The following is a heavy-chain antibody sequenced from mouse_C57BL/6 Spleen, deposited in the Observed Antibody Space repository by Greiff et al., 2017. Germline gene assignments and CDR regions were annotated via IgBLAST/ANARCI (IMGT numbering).Heavy chain of an antibody. J-gene: IGHJ1*03. Sequence: EVKLMESGPGLAKPSQTLSLTCSVTGYSITSDYWNWIRKFPGNKLEYMGYISYSGSTYYNPSLKSRISITRDTSKNQYYLQLNSVTTEDTATYYCARSAYGSSYGGYFDVWGTGTTVTVSS. CDR3: ARSAYGSSYGGYFDV. V-gene: IGHV3-8*01. D-gene: IGHD1-1*01. CDR2: ISYSGST. CDR1: GYSITSDY.